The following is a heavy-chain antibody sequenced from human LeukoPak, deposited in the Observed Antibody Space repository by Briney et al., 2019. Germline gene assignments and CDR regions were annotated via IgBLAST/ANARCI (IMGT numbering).Heavy chain of an antibody. Sequence: ASVKVSCRASGYTFTSYGISWVRQAPGQGLEWMGWISAYSGNTNYAQKLQGRVTMTTDTSTSTAYMELRSLRSEDTAVYYCARRRYCSSTSCRSRNFDYWGQGTWSPSPQ. CDR3: ARRRYCSSTSCRSRNFDY. V-gene: IGHV1-18*01. CDR1: GYTFTSYG. D-gene: IGHD2-2*01. J-gene: IGHJ4*02. CDR2: ISAYSGNT.